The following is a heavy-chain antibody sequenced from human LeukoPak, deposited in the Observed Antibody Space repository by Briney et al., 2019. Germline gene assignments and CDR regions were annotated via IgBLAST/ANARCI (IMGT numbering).Heavy chain of an antibody. D-gene: IGHD1-26*01. J-gene: IGHJ4*02. CDR2: ISSSGSTI. CDR1: GFTFSDYY. Sequence: GGSLRLSCAASGFTFSDYYMSWLRQVPGKGLEWVSYISSSGSTIYYADSVKGRFTISRDNAKNSLYLQMNSLRAEDTAVYYCARDRAKGVGATMRTGGLADYWGQGTLVTVSS. CDR3: ARDRAKGVGATMRTGGLADY. V-gene: IGHV3-11*01.